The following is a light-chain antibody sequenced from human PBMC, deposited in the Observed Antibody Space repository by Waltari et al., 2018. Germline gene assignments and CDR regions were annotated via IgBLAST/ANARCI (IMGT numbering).Light chain of an antibody. CDR1: RSTIGSQT. CDR2: SNN. J-gene: IGLJ2*01. V-gene: IGLV1-44*01. Sequence: QSVLTQPPSASGTPGQRVTIACSGSRSTIGSQTVNWYQQLPGTAPKLLIYSNNQRPSGVPDRFSGSKSGTSASLAISGLQSEDEADYYCAAWDDSLNGPVFGGGTKLTVL. CDR3: AAWDDSLNGPV.